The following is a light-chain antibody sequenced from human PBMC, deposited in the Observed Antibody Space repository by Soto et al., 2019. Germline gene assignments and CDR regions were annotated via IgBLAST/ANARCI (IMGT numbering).Light chain of an antibody. CDR1: SNDIGAYNY. J-gene: IGLJ2*01. CDR3: SSYRSIIAVV. CDR2: DVT. Sequence: QSVLTQPASVSGSPGQSITISCTGTSNDIGAYNYVSWYQQHPGTAPKLLIYDVTNRPSGISDRVSGSKSGRTASLTISVLQPEDEDDYYCSSYRSIIAVVFGGGTKLTVL. V-gene: IGLV2-14*03.